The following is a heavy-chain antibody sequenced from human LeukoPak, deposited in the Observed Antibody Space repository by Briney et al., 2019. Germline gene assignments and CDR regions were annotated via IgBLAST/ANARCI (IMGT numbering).Heavy chain of an antibody. J-gene: IGHJ3*02. D-gene: IGHD2-21*02. V-gene: IGHV4-38-2*01. CDR3: ARVLIVVVTEEYDAFDI. Sequence: AETLSLTCAVSGYSIGSSNYWGWIRQPPGKGLEWIGNIHHIGNTYYNPSLKNRVTISLDTSKNQFSLKLSSVTAAGTAVYYCARVLIVVVTEEYDAFDIWGQGTMVTVSS. CDR1: GYSIGSSNY. CDR2: IHHIGNT.